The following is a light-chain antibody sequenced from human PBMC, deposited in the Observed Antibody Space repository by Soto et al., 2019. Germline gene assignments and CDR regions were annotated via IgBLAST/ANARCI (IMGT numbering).Light chain of an antibody. J-gene: IGKJ1*01. CDR3: QQSYNSPQT. CDR2: AAS. Sequence: IQLPQSPSSLSSSVVDIVPITCPASQTIMTYLNWYQLKPGKPPRLLIYAASSLQSGVPSRFSGSGSGTDFTLTISSLQPEDFATYSCQQSYNSPQTFGQGTKVDNK. CDR1: QTIMTY. V-gene: IGKV1-39*01.